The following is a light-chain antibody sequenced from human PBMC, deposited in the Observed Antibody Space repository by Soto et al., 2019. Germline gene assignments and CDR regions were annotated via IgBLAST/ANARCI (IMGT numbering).Light chain of an antibody. CDR1: QGISNY. CDR3: QKYNSAAPFT. J-gene: IGKJ3*01. Sequence: DIKMTQSPSSLSASVGDRVTITCRASQGISNYLAWYQQNPGKVPKLLIYAASTLQSGVPSRFSGSGSGTDFTLTISSLQPEDVATYYCQKYNSAAPFTFGPGTKVDIK. CDR2: AAS. V-gene: IGKV1-27*01.